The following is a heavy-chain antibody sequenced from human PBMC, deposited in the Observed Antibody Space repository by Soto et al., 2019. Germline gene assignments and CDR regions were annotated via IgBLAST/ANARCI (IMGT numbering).Heavy chain of an antibody. CDR2: IKSKTDGGTT. Sequence: GSRRLSCAASGFTFSNAWMSWVRQAPGKGLEWVGRIKSKTDGGTTDYAAPVKGRFTISRDDSKNTLYLQMNSLKTEDTAVYYCTTELYYYDSSGYSDLIDYWGQGTLVTVSS. J-gene: IGHJ4*02. D-gene: IGHD3-22*01. V-gene: IGHV3-15*01. CDR1: GFTFSNAW. CDR3: TTELYYYDSSGYSDLIDY.